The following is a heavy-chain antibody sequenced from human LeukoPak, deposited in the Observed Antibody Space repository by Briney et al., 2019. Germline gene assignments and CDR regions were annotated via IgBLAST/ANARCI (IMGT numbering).Heavy chain of an antibody. CDR3: AREVEVVPATMGAYYYYYMDV. V-gene: IGHV3-74*01. CDR1: GFTISNHW. J-gene: IGHJ6*03. D-gene: IGHD2-2*01. Sequence: GGSLRVSCAASGFTISNHWMHWVRQAPGKGLVWVSRINSDGRRTSYADSVKGRFTISRDNAKNTLYLQMNSLRPDDTAVYYCAREVEVVPATMGAYYYYYMDVWGKGTTVTVSS. CDR2: INSDGRRT.